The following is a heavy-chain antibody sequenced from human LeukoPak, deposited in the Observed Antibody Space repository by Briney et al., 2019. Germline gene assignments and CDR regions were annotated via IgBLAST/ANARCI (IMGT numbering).Heavy chain of an antibody. CDR1: GYTFTSYD. D-gene: IGHD3-9*01. CDR2: MNPNSGNT. J-gene: IGHJ3*02. V-gene: IGHV1-8*01. CDR3: ARELRDILTGYHDAFDI. Sequence: RVASVKVSCKASGYTFTSYDINWVRQATGQGLEWMGWMNPNSGNTGYAQKFQGRVTMTRNTSISTAYMELSSLRSEDTAVYYCARELRDILTGYHDAFDIWGQGTMVTVSS.